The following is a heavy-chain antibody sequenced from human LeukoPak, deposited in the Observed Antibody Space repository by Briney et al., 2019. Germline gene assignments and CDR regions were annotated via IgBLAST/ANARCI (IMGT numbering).Heavy chain of an antibody. J-gene: IGHJ4*02. CDR1: GYTFTSYG. CDR3: ARSITIFGVVGSAGGY. V-gene: IGHV1-18*01. Sequence: ASVKVSCKASGYTFTSYGISWVRQAPGQGLEWMGWISAYNGNTNYAQTLQGRVTMTTDTSTSTAYMELRSLRSDDTAVYYCARSITIFGVVGSAGGYWGQGTLVTVSS. CDR2: ISAYNGNT. D-gene: IGHD3-3*01.